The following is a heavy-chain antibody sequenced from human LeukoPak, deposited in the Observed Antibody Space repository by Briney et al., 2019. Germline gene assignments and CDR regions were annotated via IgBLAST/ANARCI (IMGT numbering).Heavy chain of an antibody. CDR1: GFTFSSCA. CDR3: AKSHGDYYYYYGMDV. D-gene: IGHD4-17*01. J-gene: IGHJ6*02. Sequence: AGGSLRLSCAASGFTFSSCAMSWVRQAPGKGLEWVSAISGSGGSTYHADSVKGRFTISRDNSKNTLYLQMNSLRAEDTAVYYCAKSHGDYYYYYGMDVWGQGTTVTVSS. CDR2: ISGSGGST. V-gene: IGHV3-23*01.